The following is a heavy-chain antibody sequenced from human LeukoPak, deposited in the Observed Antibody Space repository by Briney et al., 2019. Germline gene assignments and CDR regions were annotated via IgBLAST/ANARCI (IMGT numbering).Heavy chain of an antibody. CDR2: INYRGDDT. CDR1: GFTFSSYA. V-gene: IGHV3-23*01. CDR3: ATDKGSCTTTNCYTRGNYFDY. Sequence: PGGSLRLSCAASGFTFSSYAMHWVRQAPGKGLEWVSAINYRGDDTFYADSVKGRFTISRDNSKNTLFLQMDSLRAEDTAVYYCATDKGSCTTTNCYTRGNYFDYWGQGTLATVSS. D-gene: IGHD2-2*02. J-gene: IGHJ4*02.